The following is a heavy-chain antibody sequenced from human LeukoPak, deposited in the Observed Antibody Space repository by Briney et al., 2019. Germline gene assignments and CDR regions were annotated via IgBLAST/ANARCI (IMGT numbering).Heavy chain of an antibody. J-gene: IGHJ5*02. V-gene: IGHV3-21*01. CDR3: ARDLEFSS. CDR2: ISSSTSYI. CDR1: GFTFSSYS. D-gene: IGHD3-10*01. Sequence: GSLILSCASSGFTFSSYSMNWVRPAPGKGLEWVSSISSSTSYIYYADSVKGRFTISRDNAKNSLYLPINTLRAEDTAVYYCARDLEFSSWGQGTLVTVSS.